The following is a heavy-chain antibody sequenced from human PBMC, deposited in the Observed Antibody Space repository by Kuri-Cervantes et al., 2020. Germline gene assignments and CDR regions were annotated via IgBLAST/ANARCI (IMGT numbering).Heavy chain of an antibody. D-gene: IGHD3-10*01. CDR1: GGSISSSSYY. J-gene: IGHJ6*02. CDR2: IHYSGST. V-gene: IGHV4-39*01. Sequence: SETLSLTCTVSGGSISSSSYYWGWIRQPPGKGLEWIGSIHYSGSTYYNPSLKSRVTISVDTSKTQFSLKLSSVTAADTAVYYCARAGPPLWFGEFWGRPGGKAGYYYGMDVWGQGTTVTVSS. CDR3: ARAGPPLWFGEFWGRPGGKAGYYYGMDV.